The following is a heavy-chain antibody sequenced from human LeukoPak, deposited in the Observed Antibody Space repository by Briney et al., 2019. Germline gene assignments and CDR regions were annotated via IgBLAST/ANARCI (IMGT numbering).Heavy chain of an antibody. CDR2: ISSSGSAI. D-gene: IGHD2-15*01. CDR3: VRVKGSYFDY. Sequence: GGSLRLSCAASGFPLSSYSINWVRQALGKGLEWVSYISSSGSAIYYVDTVKGRFTVSRDNAKNSLFLQMNSPRAEDTAVYYCVRVKGSYFDYWGQGALVTVSS. J-gene: IGHJ4*02. V-gene: IGHV3-48*01. CDR1: GFPLSSYS.